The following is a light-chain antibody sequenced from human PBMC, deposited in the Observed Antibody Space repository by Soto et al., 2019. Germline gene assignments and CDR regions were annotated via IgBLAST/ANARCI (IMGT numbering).Light chain of an antibody. V-gene: IGLV2-23*01. CDR2: EGS. CDR1: TSNVARVYDVGSYNL. Sequence: QSELTQPPSAFGAPGQTVTMSCTGSTSNVARVYDVGSYNLVSWYQQHPGKAPKLMIYEGSKRPSGVSNRFSGSKSGNTASLTISGLQAEDEADYYCCSYAGSSTPYVFGTGTKVTVL. CDR3: CSYAGSSTPYV. J-gene: IGLJ1*01.